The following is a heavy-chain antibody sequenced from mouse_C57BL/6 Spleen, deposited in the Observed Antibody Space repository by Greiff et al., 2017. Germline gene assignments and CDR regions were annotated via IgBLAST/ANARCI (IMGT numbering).Heavy chain of an antibody. CDR1: GFTFSSYA. V-gene: IGHV5-9-1*02. D-gene: IGHD1-1*01. J-gene: IGHJ4*01. CDR2: ISSGGDYI. CDR3: TRDLVTTRYYYAMDY. Sequence: EVKLVESGEGLVKPGGSLKLSCAASGFTFSSYAMSWVRQTPEKRLEWVAYISSGGDYIYYADTVKGRFTISRDNARNTLYLQMSSLKSEDTAMYYCTRDLVTTRYYYAMDYWGQGTSVTVSS.